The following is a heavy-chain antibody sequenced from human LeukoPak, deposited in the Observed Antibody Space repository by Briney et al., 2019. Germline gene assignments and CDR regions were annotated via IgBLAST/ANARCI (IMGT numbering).Heavy chain of an antibody. CDR2: ISGSGGST. D-gene: IGHD6-19*01. J-gene: IGHJ6*02. V-gene: IGHV3-23*01. Sequence: GGSLRLSCAASGFTFSSYAMSWVRQAPGKGLEWVSAISGSGGSTYYADSVKGRFTISRDNSKNTLYLQMNSLRAEDTAVYYCATAVAGPYYYYYGMDVWGQGTTVTVSS. CDR1: GFTFSSYA. CDR3: ATAVAGPYYYYYGMDV.